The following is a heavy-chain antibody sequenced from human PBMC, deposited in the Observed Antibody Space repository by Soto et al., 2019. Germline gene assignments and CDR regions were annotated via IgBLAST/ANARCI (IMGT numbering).Heavy chain of an antibody. V-gene: IGHV4-39*01. CDR2: IYYSGST. CDR3: VYLGYGGNSGSSYYYGMDV. Sequence: QLQLQESGPGLVKPSETLFLTCTVSGGSISSSSYYWGWIRQPPGKGLEWIGSIYYSGSTYYNPSLKSRVTISVDTSKNQFSLKLSSVTAADTAVYYCVYLGYGGNSGSSYYYGMDVWGQGTTVTVSS. D-gene: IGHD4-17*01. CDR1: GGSISSSSYY. J-gene: IGHJ6*02.